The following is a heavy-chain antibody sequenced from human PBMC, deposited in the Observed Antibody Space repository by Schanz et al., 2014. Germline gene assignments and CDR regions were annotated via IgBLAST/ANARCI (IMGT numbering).Heavy chain of an antibody. CDR3: ARDRQQLVGRIGYYYGMDV. CDR2: ITSGSAK. CDR1: GFTFRDYQ. Sequence: QVQLVESGGGLVKPGGSLRLSCTASGFTFRDYQMTWIRQAPGKGLEWVSYITSGSAKFYADSVKGRFTISRDNAKNSLYLQMNSLRAEDTAVYYCARDRQQLVGRIGYYYGMDVWGQGTTVTVSS. D-gene: IGHD6-13*01. J-gene: IGHJ6*02. V-gene: IGHV3-11*01.